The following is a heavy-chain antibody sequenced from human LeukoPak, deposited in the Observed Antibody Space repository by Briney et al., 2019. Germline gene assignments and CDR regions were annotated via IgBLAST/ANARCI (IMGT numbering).Heavy chain of an antibody. CDR1: GCTFTSYD. Sequence: ASVKVSCKASGCTFTSYDINWVRQATGQGLEWMGWMNPNSGNTGYAQKFQGRVTMTRNTSISTAYMELSSLRSEDTAVYYCARGRVRYYGSGSYYKDYWGQGTLVTVSS. D-gene: IGHD3-10*01. J-gene: IGHJ4*02. CDR3: ARGRVRYYGSGSYYKDY. V-gene: IGHV1-8*01. CDR2: MNPNSGNT.